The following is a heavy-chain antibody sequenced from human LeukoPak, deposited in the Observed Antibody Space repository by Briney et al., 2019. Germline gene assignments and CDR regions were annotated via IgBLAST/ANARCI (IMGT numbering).Heavy chain of an antibody. D-gene: IGHD5-18*01. CDR1: GGTFSSYA. J-gene: IGHJ4*02. V-gene: IGHV1-69*05. CDR2: IIPIFGTA. CDR3: ARVPNGYSYGPPFDY. Sequence: KXSCKDSGGTFSSYAISWVRQAPGQGLEWMGGIIPIFGTANYAQKFQGRVTITTDESTSTAYMELSSLRSEDTAIYYCARVPNGYSYGPPFDYWGQGTLVTVSS.